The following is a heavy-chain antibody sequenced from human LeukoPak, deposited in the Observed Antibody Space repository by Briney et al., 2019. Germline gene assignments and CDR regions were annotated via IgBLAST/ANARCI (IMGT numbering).Heavy chain of an antibody. CDR3: ASHSGGYAY. Sequence: PSETLSLTCAVSGGSISSGEYSWSWIRQPPGKGLEWIGYIYYTDTYYNPSLKSRVTISLDTSKNQFSLKLSSVTAADTAVYYCASHSGGYAYWGQGTLVTVSS. CDR1: GGSISSGEYS. V-gene: IGHV4-30-4*07. J-gene: IGHJ4*02. CDR2: IYYTDT. D-gene: IGHD5-12*01.